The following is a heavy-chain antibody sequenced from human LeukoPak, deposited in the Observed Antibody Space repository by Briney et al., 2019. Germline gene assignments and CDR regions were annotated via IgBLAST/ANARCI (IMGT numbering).Heavy chain of an antibody. CDR1: GVSISSSSDY. CDR3: AREVRIFGASAIYYYMDV. CDR2: IYYSGST. J-gene: IGHJ6*03. Sequence: PSETLSLTCTVSGVSISSSSDYWGWVRQPPGKGLEWIGSIYYSGSTYYNPSLKSRVTISVDTSKNQFSLKLSSVTAADTAVYYCAREVRIFGASAIYYYMDVWGKGTTVTVSS. V-gene: IGHV4-39*02. D-gene: IGHD3-3*01.